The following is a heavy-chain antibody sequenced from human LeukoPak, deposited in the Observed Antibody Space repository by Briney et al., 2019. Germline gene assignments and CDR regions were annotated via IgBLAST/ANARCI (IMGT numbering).Heavy chain of an antibody. V-gene: IGHV6-1*01. CDR1: GDSVSSNSAA. Sequence: SQTLSLTCAISGDSVSSNSAAWNWIRQSPSRGLEWLGRTYYRSKWYNDYAVSVKSRITINPDTSKNQFSLQLNSVTPEDTAVYYCARLGYYYDSSGYHYDAFDIWGQGTMVTVSS. J-gene: IGHJ3*02. CDR2: TYYRSKWYN. CDR3: ARLGYYYDSSGYHYDAFDI. D-gene: IGHD3-22*01.